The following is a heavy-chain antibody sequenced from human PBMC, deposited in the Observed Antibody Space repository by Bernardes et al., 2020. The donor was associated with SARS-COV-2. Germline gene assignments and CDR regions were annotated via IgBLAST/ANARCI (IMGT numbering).Heavy chain of an antibody. CDR1: GFTFDDYA. V-gene: IGHV3-20*04. CDR2: INWNSGTT. Sequence: GGSLRLSCAASGFTFDDYAMSWVRQAPGKGLEWVSAINWNSGTTVYGGSVKGRFTISRDNAKKSLYLRMNSLSADDTALYYCTRAVNYDILTNYFDYWGQGTLVTVSS. D-gene: IGHD3-9*01. CDR3: TRAVNYDILTNYFDY. J-gene: IGHJ4*02.